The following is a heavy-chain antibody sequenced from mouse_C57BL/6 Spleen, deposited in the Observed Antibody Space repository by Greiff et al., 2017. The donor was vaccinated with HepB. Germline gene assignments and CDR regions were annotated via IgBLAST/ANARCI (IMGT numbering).Heavy chain of an antibody. CDR3: TREGGPLAWFAY. CDR2: IDPETGGT. V-gene: IGHV1-15*01. J-gene: IGHJ3*01. Sequence: QVQLQQSGAELVRPGASVTLSCKASGYTFTDYEMHWVKQTPVHGLEWIGAIDPETGGTAYNQKFKGKAILTADKSSSTAYMELRSLTSEDSAVYYCTREGGPLAWFAYWGQGTLVIVSA. CDR1: GYTFTDYE.